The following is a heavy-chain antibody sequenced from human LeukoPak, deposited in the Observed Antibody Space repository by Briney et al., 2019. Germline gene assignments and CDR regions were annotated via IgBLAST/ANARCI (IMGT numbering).Heavy chain of an antibody. D-gene: IGHD3-3*01. CDR1: GFTFSSYW. CDR2: IKQDGSEK. CDR3: ARVWSLDFWSPKSPTGFPDY. J-gene: IGHJ4*02. V-gene: IGHV3-7*01. Sequence: PGGSLRLSCAASGFTFSSYWMSWVRQAPGKGLEWVANIKQDGSEKYYVDSVKGRFTISRDNAKNSLYLQMNSLRAEDTAVYYCARVWSLDFWSPKSPTGFPDYWGQGTLVTVSS.